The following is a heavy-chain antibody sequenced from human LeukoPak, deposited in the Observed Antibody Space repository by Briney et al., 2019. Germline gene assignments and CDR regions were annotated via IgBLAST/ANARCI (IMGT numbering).Heavy chain of an antibody. J-gene: IGHJ4*02. CDR3: VKDPPSGYYFDY. CDR1: GFTFSTYG. Sequence: PGGSLRLSCAASGFTFSTYGMRWVRRAPGKGLEWVAFIRYDGTKKYYEDSVKGRFTVSRDNSKDTLYLQMNSLGAEDTAMYYCVKDPPSGYYFDYWGQGTLVTVSS. CDR2: IRYDGTKK. V-gene: IGHV3-30*02. D-gene: IGHD1-26*01.